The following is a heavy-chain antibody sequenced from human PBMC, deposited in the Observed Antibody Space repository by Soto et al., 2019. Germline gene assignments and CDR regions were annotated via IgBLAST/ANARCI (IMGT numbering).Heavy chain of an antibody. V-gene: IGHV5-51*01. J-gene: IGHJ4*02. CDR3: TRLIPPVAARRS. Sequence: GESLKISCKGSGYIFTDYWIAWVRQIPGKAPEWLGIIYPGDSDTRYSPSFKGQVTISAVKSINTAYLQWSSLKTSDTALYYCTRLIPPVAARRSWGEGTVVTVSS. D-gene: IGHD2-15*01. CDR2: IYPGDSDT. CDR1: GYIFTDYW.